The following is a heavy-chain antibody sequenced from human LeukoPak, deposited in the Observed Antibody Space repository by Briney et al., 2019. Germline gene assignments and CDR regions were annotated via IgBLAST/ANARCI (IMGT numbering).Heavy chain of an antibody. CDR2: MYYSGST. J-gene: IGHJ4*02. CDR1: GGSIRSSY. D-gene: IGHD5-12*01. CDR3: AGVSVSGYGYYYFDY. Sequence: SETLSLTCTVSGGSIRSSYWSWIRQPPGKGLEWIGYMYYSGSTKYNPSLKSRVTMSVDTSQNQFSLKLSSVTAADTAVYHCAGVSVSGYGYYYFDYWGQGTLVTVSS. V-gene: IGHV4-59*01.